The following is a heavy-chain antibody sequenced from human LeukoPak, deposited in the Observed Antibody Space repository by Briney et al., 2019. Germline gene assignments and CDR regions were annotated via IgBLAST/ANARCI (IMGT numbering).Heavy chain of an antibody. J-gene: IGHJ4*02. V-gene: IGHV4-38-2*02. D-gene: IGHD3-16*01. CDR3: ARWASISRQPGGFFDH. Sequence: SETLSLTCTVSGDSVTNDFFWGWVRQPPGKELEWIGSFCLGRDTYYRPSPKSRVTISVDTSKNQFSLNLNSVTAADTAVYYCARWASISRQPGGFFDHWGQGTLVTVSS. CDR1: GDSVTNDFF. CDR2: FCLGRDT.